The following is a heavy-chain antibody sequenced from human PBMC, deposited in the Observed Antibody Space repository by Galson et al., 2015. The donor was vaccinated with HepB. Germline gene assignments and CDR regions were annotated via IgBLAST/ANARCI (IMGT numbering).Heavy chain of an antibody. V-gene: IGHV2-70*04. CDR1: GFSLSTSGMR. J-gene: IGHJ4*02. D-gene: IGHD3-22*01. CDR2: IDWDDDK. Sequence: PALVKPTQTLTLTCTFSGFSLSTSGMRVSWIRQPPGKALEWLARIDWDDDKFYSTSLTTRLTISKDTSKDQVVLTMTNVDPVDTATYYCARTYYDSSGYNFGGLDYWGQGTLVTVSS. CDR3: ARTYYDSSGYNFGGLDY.